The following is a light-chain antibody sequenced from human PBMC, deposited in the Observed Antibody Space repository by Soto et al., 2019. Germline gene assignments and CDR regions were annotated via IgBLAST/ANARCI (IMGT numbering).Light chain of an antibody. J-gene: IGLJ1*01. CDR3: SSYAGSNNFV. CDR2: EVS. V-gene: IGLV2-8*01. CDR1: SSDIGAYIY. Sequence: QSVLTQPPSASGSPGQSVTISCTGTSSDIGAYIYVSWYQQHPGKAPKLMISEVSRRPSGVPERFSGSKSGNTASLTVSGLQADDEANYYCSSYAGSNNFVFGTGTKV.